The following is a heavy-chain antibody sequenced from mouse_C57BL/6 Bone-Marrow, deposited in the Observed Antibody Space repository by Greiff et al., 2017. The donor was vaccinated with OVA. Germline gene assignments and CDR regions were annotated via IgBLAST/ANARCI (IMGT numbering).Heavy chain of an antibody. V-gene: IGHV14-3*01. J-gene: IGHJ3*01. Sequence: EVQLQQSVAELVRPGASVKLSCTASGFTIKNTYMHWVKQRPEQGLEWIGRIDPANGNTKYAPKFKGKATITADTSSNTAYLQLSSLTSEDTAIYYCASSRRGYWGQGTLVTVSA. CDR3: ASSRRGY. CDR2: IDPANGNT. CDR1: GFTIKNTY.